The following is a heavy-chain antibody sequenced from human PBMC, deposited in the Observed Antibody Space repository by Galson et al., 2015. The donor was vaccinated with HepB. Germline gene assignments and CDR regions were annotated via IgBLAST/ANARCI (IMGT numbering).Heavy chain of an antibody. D-gene: IGHD6-19*01. J-gene: IGHJ4*02. CDR3: VKDRGGLTTLAGTFDF. CDR2: ISTKGSST. Sequence: LRHPCAASGVIFSTSAMRWVRLAPGQGLEFVSIISTKGSSTAYAASVMGRFTISRDNSQSTVFLQLTSLRPEDTAVYYCVKDRGGLTTLAGTFDFWGQGTLVVVSS. V-gene: IGHV3-64D*06. CDR1: GVIFSTSA.